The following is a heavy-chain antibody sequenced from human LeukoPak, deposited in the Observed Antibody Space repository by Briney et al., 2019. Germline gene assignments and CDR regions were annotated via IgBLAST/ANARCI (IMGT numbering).Heavy chain of an antibody. D-gene: IGHD2-15*01. CDR2: IFYSGTT. CDR1: GGSISSSSYY. CDR3: ARVLRGGTYYFDY. J-gene: IGHJ4*02. Sequence: SETLSLTCTVSGGSISSSSYYWGWIRQPPGKGLEWIVNIFYSGTTYYNPSLMSRVTISVDTSKNQFSLKMRSVTAADTAVYYCARVLRGGTYYFDYWGQGTLVTVSS. V-gene: IGHV4-39*01.